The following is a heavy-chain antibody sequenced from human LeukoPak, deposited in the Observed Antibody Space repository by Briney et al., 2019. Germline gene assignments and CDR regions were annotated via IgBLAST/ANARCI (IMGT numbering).Heavy chain of an antibody. V-gene: IGHV1-69*13. CDR3: ARSREAVAAEPDFDY. D-gene: IGHD6-19*01. J-gene: IGHJ4*02. CDR1: GYTFTSYA. CDR2: IIPIFGTA. Sequence: ASVTVSFTASGYTFTSYAISWVRQAPGQGLEWMGGIIPIFGTANYAQKFQGRVTITADESTSTAYMELSSLRSEDTAVYYCARSREAVAAEPDFDYWGQGTLVTVSS.